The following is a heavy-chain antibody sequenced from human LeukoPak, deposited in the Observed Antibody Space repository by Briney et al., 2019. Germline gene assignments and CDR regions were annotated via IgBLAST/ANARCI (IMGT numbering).Heavy chain of an antibody. Sequence: PGGSLRLSCAASGFTFSSYSMNWVRQAPGQGLEWVSSISSSSSYIYYADSVKGRFTISRDNAKNSLYLQMNSLRAEDTAVYYCARDRVLNWFDPWGQGTLVTVSS. CDR1: GFTFSSYS. V-gene: IGHV3-21*01. CDR3: ARDRVLNWFDP. D-gene: IGHD3-10*01. CDR2: ISSSSSYI. J-gene: IGHJ5*02.